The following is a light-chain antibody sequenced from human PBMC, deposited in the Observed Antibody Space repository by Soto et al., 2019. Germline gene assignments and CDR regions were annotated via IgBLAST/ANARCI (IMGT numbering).Light chain of an antibody. CDR3: QQRSNWQIT. V-gene: IGKV3-15*01. CDR1: QSISDT. Sequence: VMTQSPAPLSVSPGGSATISCRASQSISDTLAWYQQKPGQAPRLLIYSASRRATGFPGRFSGSGSGTDFTLTISRLEPEDVAVDYCQQRSNWQITVGQGTKGDIK. CDR2: SAS. J-gene: IGKJ1*01.